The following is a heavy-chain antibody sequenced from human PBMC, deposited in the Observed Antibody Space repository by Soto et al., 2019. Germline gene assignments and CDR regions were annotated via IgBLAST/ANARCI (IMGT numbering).Heavy chain of an antibody. CDR1: GYTFTSYG. V-gene: IGHV1-18*04. CDR2: ISAYNGNT. CDR3: ARYGSGSYYKEDDAFDI. J-gene: IGHJ3*02. Sequence: QVPLVQSGAEVKKPGASVKVSCKASGYTFTSYGISWVRQAPGQGLEWMGWISAYNGNTNYAQKLQGRVTMTTDTSTSTAYMELRSLRSDDTAVYYCARYGSGSYYKEDDAFDIWGQGTMVTVSS. D-gene: IGHD3-10*01.